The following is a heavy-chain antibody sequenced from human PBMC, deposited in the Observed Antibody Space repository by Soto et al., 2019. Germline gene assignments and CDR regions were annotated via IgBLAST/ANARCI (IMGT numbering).Heavy chain of an antibody. CDR2: ISAYNGDT. CDR3: ARDHAGSGWFRFDY. D-gene: IGHD6-19*01. J-gene: IGHJ4*02. CDR1: GYTFTRYS. V-gene: IGHV1-18*01. Sequence: QVQLVQSGAEVKKPGASVKVSCKTSGYTFTRYSISWVRQAPGQGLEWMGWISAYNGDTNDAQKLQGRVTMTTDASTSTAYMELRSLRSDDTAMYYCARDHAGSGWFRFDYWGQGTLVTVSS.